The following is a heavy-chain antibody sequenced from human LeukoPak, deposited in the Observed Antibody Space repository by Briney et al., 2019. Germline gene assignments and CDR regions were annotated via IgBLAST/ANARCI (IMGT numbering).Heavy chain of an antibody. D-gene: IGHD3-16*01. J-gene: IGHJ4*02. CDR2: IKEDGSEK. Sequence: GGSLRLTCAASGFTFSSYWMTWVRQAPGKGLEWLANIKEDGSEKYYVDSVKGRFTISRDNAKNSLYLQMNSLRAEDTAVYYCARGRGMGYWGQGTLVTVSS. V-gene: IGHV3-7*01. CDR3: ARGRGMGY. CDR1: GFTFSSYW.